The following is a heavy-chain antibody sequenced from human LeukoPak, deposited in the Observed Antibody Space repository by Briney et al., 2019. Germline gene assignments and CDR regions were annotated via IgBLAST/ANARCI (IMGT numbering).Heavy chain of an antibody. CDR3: GRERNAYYMDV. CDR1: GFTFSNFW. Sequence: GGSLRLSCEASGFTFSNFWVHWVRQAPEKGLVWVSGIRKDGSTNYADSVKGRFTISRDNAKNTLYLQMHSLSSEDTGFYYCGRERNAYYMDVWGKGTTVTVSS. V-gene: IGHV3-74*01. D-gene: IGHD1-14*01. CDR2: IRKDGST. J-gene: IGHJ6*03.